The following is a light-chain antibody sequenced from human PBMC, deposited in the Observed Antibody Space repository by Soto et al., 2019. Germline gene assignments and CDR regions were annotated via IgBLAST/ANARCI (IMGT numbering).Light chain of an antibody. CDR3: QQYKNWPPLT. CDR2: GAS. V-gene: IGKV3-15*01. CDR1: QSLGSN. J-gene: IGKJ4*01. Sequence: EIVMTQSPATLSVSPGERATLSCRASQSLGSNLAWYQQMPGQAPRLLIYGASTRATGIPARFSGSGSGTEFTLTISRLQSEDFAVYYCQQYKNWPPLTFGGGTQVEIK.